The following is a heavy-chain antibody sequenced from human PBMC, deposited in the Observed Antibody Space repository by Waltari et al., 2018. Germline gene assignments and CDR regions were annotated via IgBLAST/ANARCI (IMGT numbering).Heavy chain of an antibody. V-gene: IGHV4-39*01. Sequence: QAQLQELGPGQVKPSETLSFRCAVSGDSISTSPFYWGWVRQPPGKGLELVGSVYYNGYKFYNPSLKSRLTLSMDTSNNHFSLSLTSVTAADTAVYYCVRQRSADFWSGYFDLWGQGTLVTVSS. CDR2: VYYNGYK. D-gene: IGHD3-3*01. CDR1: GDSISTSPFY. J-gene: IGHJ4*02. CDR3: VRQRSADFWSGYFDL.